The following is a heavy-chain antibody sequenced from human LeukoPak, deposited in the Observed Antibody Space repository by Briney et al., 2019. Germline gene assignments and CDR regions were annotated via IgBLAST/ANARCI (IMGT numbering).Heavy chain of an antibody. J-gene: IGHJ6*03. Sequence: PGGSLRLSCAASGFTFSSYSMNWVRQAPGKGLEWVSSISSSSSYIYYADSVKGRFTISRDNAKNSLYLQMNSLRAEDTAVYYCARFRGGYGPGYYYYYMDVWGKGTTVTISS. V-gene: IGHV3-21*01. CDR2: ISSSSSYI. D-gene: IGHD5-12*01. CDR3: ARFRGGYGPGYYYYYMDV. CDR1: GFTFSSYS.